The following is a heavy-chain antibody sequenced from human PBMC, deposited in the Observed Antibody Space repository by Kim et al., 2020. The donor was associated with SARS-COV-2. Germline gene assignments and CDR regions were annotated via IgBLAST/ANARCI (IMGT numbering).Heavy chain of an antibody. CDR1: GYTFTSYG. CDR3: ARGQSYCSGGSCYSHAYYYYGMDV. J-gene: IGHJ6*02. CDR2: ISAYNGNT. D-gene: IGHD2-15*01. V-gene: IGHV1-18*04. Sequence: ASVKVSCKASGYTFTSYGISWVRQAPGQGLEWMGWISAYNGNTNYAQKLQGRVTMTTDTSTSTAYMELRSLRSDDTAVYYCARGQSYCSGGSCYSHAYYYYGMDVWGQGTTVTVSS.